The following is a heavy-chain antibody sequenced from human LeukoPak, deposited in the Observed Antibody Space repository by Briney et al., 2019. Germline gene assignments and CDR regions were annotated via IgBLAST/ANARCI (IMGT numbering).Heavy chain of an antibody. CDR2: ISFDGSNK. D-gene: IGHD6-6*01. J-gene: IGHJ4*02. CDR1: GFTFSSHA. CDR3: ARDHGRGSSSFYSWGGGTYYFDY. V-gene: IGHV3-30*04. Sequence: GGSLRLSCAASGFTFSSHAMHWVRRAPGKGLEWVAVISFDGSNKYYADSVKGRFTISRDNSRNTLYLQMNSLRAEDTAVYYCARDHGRGSSSFYSWGGGTYYFDYWGQGTLVTVSS.